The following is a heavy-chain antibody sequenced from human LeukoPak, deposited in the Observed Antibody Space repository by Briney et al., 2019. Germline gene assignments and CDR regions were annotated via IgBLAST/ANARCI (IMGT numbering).Heavy chain of an antibody. V-gene: IGHV4-39*07. D-gene: IGHD5-24*01. Sequence: PSETLSLTCSVSGGSISSSRSYWGWIRQTPGKGLEWVGSIYYNGDTYYNPSFKSRVSTSVDTAKNQISLILTSVTAADTAVYYCARGQTDGYKGNAFDIWGQGTMVTVSS. CDR1: GGSISSSRSY. CDR3: ARGQTDGYKGNAFDI. CDR2: IYYNGDT. J-gene: IGHJ3*02.